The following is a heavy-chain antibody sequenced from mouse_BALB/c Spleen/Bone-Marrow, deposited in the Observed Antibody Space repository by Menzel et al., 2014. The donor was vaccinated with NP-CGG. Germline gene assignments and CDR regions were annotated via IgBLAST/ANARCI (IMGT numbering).Heavy chain of an antibody. CDR3: ASLDDYIY. D-gene: IGHD2-4*01. Sequence: EVHLVESGAELVKPGASVKLSCTASGFNIKDTYMHWVKQRPEQGLEWIGRIGPANGNTKYDPKFQGKATITADTSSNTAYLQLSSLTSEDTAVYYCASLDDYIYWGQGTLVTVSA. J-gene: IGHJ3*01. CDR2: IGPANGNT. CDR1: GFNIKDTY. V-gene: IGHV14-3*02.